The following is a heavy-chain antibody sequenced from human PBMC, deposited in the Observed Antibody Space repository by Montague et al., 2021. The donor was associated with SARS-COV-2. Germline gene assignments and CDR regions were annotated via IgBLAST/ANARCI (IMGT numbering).Heavy chain of an antibody. CDR1: GFTFSTYA. V-gene: IGHV3-23*01. Sequence: SLRLSCAASGFTFSTYAMSWVRRAPGKGLEWVSAISGSGDKTYYADSVKGRFTISRDNPKNMVSLQMNSLRVEDTAVYYCAKDLFCSGGDCYFYGMDLWGQGTTVTVSS. CDR3: AKDLFCSGGDCYFYGMDL. D-gene: IGHD2-15*01. J-gene: IGHJ6*02. CDR2: ISGSGDKT.